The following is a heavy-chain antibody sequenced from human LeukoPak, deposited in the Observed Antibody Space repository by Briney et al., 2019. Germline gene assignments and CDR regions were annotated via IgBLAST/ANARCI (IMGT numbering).Heavy chain of an antibody. V-gene: IGHV4-39*01. CDR2: IYYSGST. CDR3: ARMVHSTDSSGFYLPEYFQH. CDR1: GGSISSSSYY. Sequence: SETLSLTRTVSGGSISSSSYYWGWIRQPPGRGLEWIGSIYYSGSTYYNPSLKSRVTISADTSKNQFSLKLTSVTAADTAVYYCARMVHSTDSSGFYLPEYFQHWGQGTLVTASS. J-gene: IGHJ1*01. D-gene: IGHD3-22*01.